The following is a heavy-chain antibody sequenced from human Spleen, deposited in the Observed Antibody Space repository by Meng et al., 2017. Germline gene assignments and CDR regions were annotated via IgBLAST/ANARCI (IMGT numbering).Heavy chain of an antibody. CDR1: GGTFRSYA. J-gene: IGHJ4*02. Sequence: QVQLWRSGAEVKKPGSSVKVSCKAAGGTFRSYAISWGRQAPGQGLEWMGGIIPIFGTANYAQKFQGRVTITTDESTSTAYMELSSLRSEDTAVYYCARGVAGWQNDYWGQGTLVTVSS. V-gene: IGHV1-69*05. CDR2: IIPIFGTA. D-gene: IGHD6-19*01. CDR3: ARGVAGWQNDY.